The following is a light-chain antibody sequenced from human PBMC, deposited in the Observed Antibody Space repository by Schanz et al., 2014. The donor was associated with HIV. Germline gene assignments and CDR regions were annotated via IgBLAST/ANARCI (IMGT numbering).Light chain of an antibody. Sequence: QSALTQPASVSGSPGQSITISCTGTNSDVGSYNFVSWYQQHPGRAPRLLVYDVTYRPSGVSNRFSGSKSGNTASLTISGLQPEDEADYYCNSYSHSNTYVFGSGTKVTVL. CDR1: NSDVGSYNF. CDR2: DVT. J-gene: IGLJ1*01. V-gene: IGLV2-14*03. CDR3: NSYSHSNTYV.